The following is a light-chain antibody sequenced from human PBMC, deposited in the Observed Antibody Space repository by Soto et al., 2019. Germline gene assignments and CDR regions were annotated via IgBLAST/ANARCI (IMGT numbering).Light chain of an antibody. Sequence: QSVLNQPPSASGTPGQRVTISCSGSSSNIGSNYVYWYQQLPGTAPKLLIYRNNQRPSGVPDRFSGSKSGTSASLAISGLRSEDEADYYCAAWDDSLSGYVFGTGTQLTVL. CDR1: SSNIGSNY. CDR3: AAWDDSLSGYV. CDR2: RNN. J-gene: IGLJ1*01. V-gene: IGLV1-47*01.